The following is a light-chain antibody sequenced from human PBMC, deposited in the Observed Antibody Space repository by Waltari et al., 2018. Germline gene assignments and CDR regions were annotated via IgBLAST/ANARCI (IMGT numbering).Light chain of an antibody. CDR1: SRDVGGYNY. V-gene: IGLV2-8*01. CDR2: EVS. J-gene: IGLJ1*01. Sequence: QSALTQPPSASGSPGQSVTISCTGTSRDVGGYNYVSWYQQPPGKAPKLMIYEVSKRPSGVPDRFSGSKSGNTASLTVSGLQAEDEADYYCSSYAGSTLYVFGTGTKVTVL. CDR3: SSYAGSTLYV.